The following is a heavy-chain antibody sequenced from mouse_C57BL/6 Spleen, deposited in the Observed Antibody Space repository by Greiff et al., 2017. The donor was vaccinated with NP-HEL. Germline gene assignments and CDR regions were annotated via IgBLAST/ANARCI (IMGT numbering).Heavy chain of an antibody. D-gene: IGHD3-3*01. CDR3: ARDGDVGAY. Sequence: EVQLVESGGGLVKPGGSLKLSCAASGFTFSSYAMSWVRQTPEKRLEWVATISDGGSYTYYPDNVKGRFTISRDNAKKNLYLQMSHMKSEDTAMYYCARDGDVGAYWGQGTLVTVSA. CDR2: ISDGGSYT. CDR1: GFTFSSYA. J-gene: IGHJ3*01. V-gene: IGHV5-4*01.